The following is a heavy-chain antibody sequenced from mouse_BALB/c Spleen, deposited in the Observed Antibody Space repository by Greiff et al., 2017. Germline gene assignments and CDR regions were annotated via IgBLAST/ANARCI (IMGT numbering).Heavy chain of an antibody. CDR1: GFTFSSFG. CDR2: IRNKANGYTT. Sequence: EVQLVESGGGLVQPGGSRKLSCAASGFTFSSFGMHWVRQAPGKALEWLGFIRNKANGYTTEYSASVKGRFTISRDNSQSILYLQMNTLRAEDSATYYCARDSTGTYWYFDVWGAGTTVTVSS. V-gene: IGHV7-3*02. J-gene: IGHJ1*01. CDR3: ARDSTGTYWYFDV. D-gene: IGHD4-1*02.